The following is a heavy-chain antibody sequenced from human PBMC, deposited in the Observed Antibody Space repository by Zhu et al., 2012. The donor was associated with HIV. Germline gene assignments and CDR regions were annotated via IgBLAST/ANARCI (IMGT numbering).Heavy chain of an antibody. D-gene: IGHD6-13*01. CDR2: IYHSGST. J-gene: IGHJ4*02. Sequence: QVQLQESGPGLVKPSETLSLTCAVSGYSISSGYYWGWIRQPPGKGLEWIGSIYHSGSTYYNPSLKSRVTISVDTSKNQFSLKLSSVTAADTAVYYCARHRGIAAAGTNFDYWGQGTLVTISS. CDR3: ARHRGIAAAGTNFDY. V-gene: IGHV4-38-2*01. CDR1: GYSISSGYY.